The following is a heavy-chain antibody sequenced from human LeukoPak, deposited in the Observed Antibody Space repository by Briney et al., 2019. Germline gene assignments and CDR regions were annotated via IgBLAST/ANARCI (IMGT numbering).Heavy chain of an antibody. V-gene: IGHV3-74*01. CDR2: IKSDGSST. J-gene: IGHJ3*01. CDR1: GFTLSSYW. CDR3: AREFTVGPRQTDAFDV. D-gene: IGHD1-26*01. Sequence: GGSLRLSCAASGFTLSSYWMHWVRQVPGKGPLWVSRIKSDGSSTSYADSVKGRFTISRDNAKNTLYLQMNGLRVEDTAIYYCAREFTVGPRQTDAFDVWGQGTMVTVSS.